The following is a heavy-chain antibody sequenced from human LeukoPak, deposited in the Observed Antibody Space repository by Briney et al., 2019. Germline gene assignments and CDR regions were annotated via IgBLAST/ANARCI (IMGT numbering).Heavy chain of an antibody. CDR2: IYYSGST. D-gene: IGHD2-2*01. CDR1: GGSISSGGYY. Sequence: SQTLSLTCTVSGGSISSGGYYWSWIRQHPGKGLEWIGYIYYSGSTNYNPSLKSRVTISVDTSKNQFSLKLSSVTAADTAVYYCAREGVVPAAMSGWYFDLWGRGTLVTVSS. V-gene: IGHV4-31*03. CDR3: AREGVVPAAMSGWYFDL. J-gene: IGHJ2*01.